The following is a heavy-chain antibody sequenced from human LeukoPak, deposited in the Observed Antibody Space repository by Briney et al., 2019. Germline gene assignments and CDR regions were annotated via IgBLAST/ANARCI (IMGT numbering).Heavy chain of an antibody. CDR3: GLVYGDYGGAFDI. CDR2: IYYSGST. Sequence: SGTLSLTCTVSGGSISSGDYYWSWIRQPPGKGLEWIGYIYYSGSTYYNPSLKSRVTISVDTSKNQFSLKLSSVTAADTAVYYCGLVYGDYGGAFDIWGQGTMVTVSS. V-gene: IGHV4-30-4*01. CDR1: GGSISSGDYY. J-gene: IGHJ3*02. D-gene: IGHD4-17*01.